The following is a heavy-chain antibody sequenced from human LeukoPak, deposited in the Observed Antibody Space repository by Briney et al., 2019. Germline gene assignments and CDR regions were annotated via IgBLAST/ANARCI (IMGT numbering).Heavy chain of an antibody. D-gene: IGHD6-19*01. V-gene: IGHV3-30-3*01. J-gene: IGHJ5*02. CDR2: ISYDGSNK. Sequence: PGGSLRLSCAASGFTFSSYAMHWVRQAPGKGLEWVAVISYDGSNKYYADSVKGRFTISRDNAKNSLYLQMNSLRAEDTAVYYCARDHSGWQPWGQGTLVTVSS. CDR3: ARDHSGWQP. CDR1: GFTFSSYA.